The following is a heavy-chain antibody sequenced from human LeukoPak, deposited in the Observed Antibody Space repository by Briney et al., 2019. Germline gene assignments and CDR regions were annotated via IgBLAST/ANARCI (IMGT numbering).Heavy chain of an antibody. V-gene: IGHV3-23*01. D-gene: IGHD3-3*02. CDR2: SCGNAACT. CDR1: GFTLINYA. Sequence: SVRSLRLSSAASGFTLINYAMSWVRQAPGRGMEWVSVSCGNAACTLYADSVKGRFIISRDTSRNTMYLYVQMNSLRAEDTAVYYCARHLATSGSYALDYRGQGTPVTVSS. J-gene: IGHJ4*02. CDR3: ARHLATSGSYALDY.